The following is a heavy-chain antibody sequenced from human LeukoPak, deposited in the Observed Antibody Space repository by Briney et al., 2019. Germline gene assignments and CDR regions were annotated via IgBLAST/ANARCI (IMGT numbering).Heavy chain of an antibody. CDR1: GFTFSNAW. CDR3: TTITSDPPR. V-gene: IGHV3-15*01. CDR2: IKSSTNSGTT. Sequence: GGSLRLSCAASGFTFSNAWMSWARQTPGKGLEWVGRIKSSTNSGTTDYAAPVKGRFTISRDDSKNTLYLQMNSLKTEDTAVYYCTTITSDPPRWGQGTLVTVSS. J-gene: IGHJ4*02. D-gene: IGHD1-14*01.